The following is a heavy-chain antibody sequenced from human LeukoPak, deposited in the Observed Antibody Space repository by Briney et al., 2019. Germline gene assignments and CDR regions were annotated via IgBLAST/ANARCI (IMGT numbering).Heavy chain of an antibody. Sequence: SETLSLTCAVYGESLNSYYWSWVRQPPGEGLEWIGDIYESGTTEYNPSLKSRVTISMLPSKQQFSLSLSSVTAADTAVYYCARGAWATRLGSWGLGTPVIVSS. J-gene: IGHJ4*02. V-gene: IGHV4-34*01. CDR1: GESLNSYY. D-gene: IGHD2-15*01. CDR3: ARGAWATRLGS. CDR2: IYESGTT.